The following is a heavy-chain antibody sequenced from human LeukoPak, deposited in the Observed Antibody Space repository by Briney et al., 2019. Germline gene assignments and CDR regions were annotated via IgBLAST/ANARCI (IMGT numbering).Heavy chain of an antibody. CDR2: INHSGST. CDR1: GGSFSGYY. Sequence: SETLSLTCAVYGGSFSGYYWSWIRQPPGKGLEWIGEINHSGSTNYNPSLKSRVTISVDTSKNQFSLKLSSVTAADTAVYYCARGRPFLVGPLHYYYYYMDVWGKGTTVTVSS. V-gene: IGHV4-34*01. CDR3: ARGRPFLVGPLHYYYYYMDV. J-gene: IGHJ6*03. D-gene: IGHD3-9*01.